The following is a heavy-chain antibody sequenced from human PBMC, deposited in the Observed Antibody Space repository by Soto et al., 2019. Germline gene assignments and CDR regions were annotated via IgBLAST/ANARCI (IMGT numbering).Heavy chain of an antibody. D-gene: IGHD2-15*01. CDR1: GFTFSSYS. Sequence: EVQLVESGGGLVQPGGSLRLSCAASGFTFSSYSMNWVRQAPGKGLEWVSYISSSSSTIYYADSVKGRFTISRDNAKNSLYLQMNSLRAEDTAVYYCARDQLLGGDCSGGSCYSADAFDIWGQGTMVTVSS. J-gene: IGHJ3*02. CDR2: ISSSSSTI. V-gene: IGHV3-48*01. CDR3: ARDQLLGGDCSGGSCYSADAFDI.